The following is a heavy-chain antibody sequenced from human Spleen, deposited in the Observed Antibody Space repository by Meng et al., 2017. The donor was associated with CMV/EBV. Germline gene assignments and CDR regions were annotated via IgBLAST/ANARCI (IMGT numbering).Heavy chain of an antibody. D-gene: IGHD6-19*01. J-gene: IGHJ4*02. CDR2: INPNSGGT. V-gene: IGHV1-2*02. Sequence: ASVKVSCKASGYTFTSYGISWVRQAPGQGLEWMGWINPNSGGTNYAQKFQGRVTMTRDTSISTAYMELNRLRSDDTDVYYCALGIAVAGTPFDYWGQGTLVTVSS. CDR3: ALGIAVAGTPFDY. CDR1: GYTFTSYG.